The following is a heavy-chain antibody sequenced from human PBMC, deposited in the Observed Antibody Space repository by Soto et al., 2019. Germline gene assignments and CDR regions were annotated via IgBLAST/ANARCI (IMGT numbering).Heavy chain of an antibody. CDR3: AKGALPSGSHYYYGMDV. CDR1: GFTFSSYG. J-gene: IGHJ6*02. Sequence: QTGGSLRLSCAASGFTFSSYGMHWVRQAPGKGLERVAVISYDGSNKYYADSVKGRFTISRDNSKNTLYLQMNSLRAEDTAVYYCAKGALPSGSHYYYGMDVWGQGTTVTVSS. D-gene: IGHD3-22*01. CDR2: ISYDGSNK. V-gene: IGHV3-30*18.